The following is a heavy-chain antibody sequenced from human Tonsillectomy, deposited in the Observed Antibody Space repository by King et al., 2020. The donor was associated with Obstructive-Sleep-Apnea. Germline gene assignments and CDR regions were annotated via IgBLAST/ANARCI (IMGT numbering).Heavy chain of an antibody. CDR1: GGTFSSYA. J-gene: IGHJ6*02. CDR2: IIPIFGTA. CDR3: ARDEDTAMVTFYYYYGMDV. V-gene: IGHV1-69*01. D-gene: IGHD5-18*01. Sequence: QLVQSGAEVKKPGSSVKVSCKASGGTFSSYAISWVRQAPGQGLEWMGGIIPIFGTANYAQKFQGRVTITADESTSTAYMELSSLRSEDTAVYYCARDEDTAMVTFYYYYGMDVWGQGTTVTVSS.